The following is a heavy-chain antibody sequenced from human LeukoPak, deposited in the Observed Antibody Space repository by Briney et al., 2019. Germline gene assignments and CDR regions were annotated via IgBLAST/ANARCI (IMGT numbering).Heavy chain of an antibody. D-gene: IGHD6-6*01. CDR1: GFTFSSYA. Sequence: AGGSLRLSCAASGFTFSSYAMSWVRQAPGKGLGWVSGISGSSGSTYYADSVKGRFTIPRDNSKNTLYLQMNRLRAEDTAIYYCAKGDSSSSDPRLGYFDYWGQGTLVTVSS. V-gene: IGHV3-23*01. CDR3: AKGDSSSSDPRLGYFDY. CDR2: ISGSSGST. J-gene: IGHJ4*02.